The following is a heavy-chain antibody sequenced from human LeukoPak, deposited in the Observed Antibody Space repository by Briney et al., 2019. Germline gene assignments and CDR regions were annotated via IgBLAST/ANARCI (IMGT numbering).Heavy chain of an antibody. CDR1: GGSFSGYY. CDR3: ARGRSSSWPYYYYMDV. J-gene: IGHJ6*03. CDR2: INHSGST. V-gene: IGHV4-34*01. Sequence: KPSETLSLTCAVYGGSFSGYYWSWIRQPPGKGLEWTGEINHSGSTNYNPSLKSRVTISVDTSKNQFSLKLSSVTAADTAVYYCARGRSSSWPYYYYMDVWGKGTTVTVSS. D-gene: IGHD6-13*01.